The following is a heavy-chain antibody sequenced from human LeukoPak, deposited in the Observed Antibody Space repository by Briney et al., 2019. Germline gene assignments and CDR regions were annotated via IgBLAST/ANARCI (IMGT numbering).Heavy chain of an antibody. J-gene: IGHJ4*02. D-gene: IGHD3-10*01. Sequence: PGGSLRLSCVVSGISLSNYAMGWVRQAPGKGLEWVSYISERGGSTTYADSVKGRFTISRDNSLNTLYLQMSSLRAEDAAVYFCVKRGVVIRGILVIGYHQEAYHYDYWGQGVLVTVSS. CDR2: ISERGGST. CDR1: GISLSNYA. CDR3: VKRGVVIRGILVIGYHQEAYHYDY. V-gene: IGHV3-23*01.